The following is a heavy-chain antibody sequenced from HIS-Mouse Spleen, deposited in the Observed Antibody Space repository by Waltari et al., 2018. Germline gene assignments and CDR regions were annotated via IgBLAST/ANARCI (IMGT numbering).Heavy chain of an antibody. D-gene: IGHD7-27*01. CDR2: IWYDGSNK. CDR3: AKREKLGHFDY. CDR1: GFTFSSYG. V-gene: IGHV3-33*06. Sequence: WAASGFTFSSYGMHWVRQAPGKGLEWVAVIWYDGSNKYYADSVKGRFTISRDNSKNTLYLQMNSLRAEDTAVYYCAKREKLGHFDYWGQGTLVTVSS. J-gene: IGHJ4*02.